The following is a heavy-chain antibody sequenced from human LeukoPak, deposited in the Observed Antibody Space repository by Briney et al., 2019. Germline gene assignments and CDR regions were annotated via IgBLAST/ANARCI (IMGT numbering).Heavy chain of an antibody. CDR1: GGTFSSYA. V-gene: IGHV1-8*02. CDR2: MNPNSGNT. D-gene: IGHD1-26*01. Sequence: ASVKVSCKASGGTFSSYAISWVRQATGQGLEWMGWMNPNSGNTGYAQKFQGRVTMTRNTSISTAYMELSSLRSEDTAVYYCARVRGSYFFWYDPWGQGTLVTVSS. CDR3: ARVRGSYFFWYDP. J-gene: IGHJ5*02.